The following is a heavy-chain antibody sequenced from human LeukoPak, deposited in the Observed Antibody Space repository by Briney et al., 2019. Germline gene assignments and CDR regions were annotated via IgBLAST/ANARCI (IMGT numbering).Heavy chain of an antibody. J-gene: IGHJ4*02. CDR2: ISGSGGST. D-gene: IGHD3-16*02. CDR3: AKNTITFGGVIGSLDY. V-gene: IGHV3-23*01. Sequence: GGSLRLSCAASGFRFSDFTMTWVRQAPGKGPEWVSAISGSGGSTYYADSVKGRFTISRDNSKNTLYLQMDSLRAEDTAVYYCAKNTITFGGVIGSLDYWGQGTLVTVSS. CDR1: GFRFSDFT.